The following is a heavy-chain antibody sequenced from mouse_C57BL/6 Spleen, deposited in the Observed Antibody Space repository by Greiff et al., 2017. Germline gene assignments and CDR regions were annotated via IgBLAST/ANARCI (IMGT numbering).Heavy chain of an antibody. CDR3: ARYDYSNYFAY. J-gene: IGHJ2*01. V-gene: IGHV7-3*01. Sequence: DVMLVESGGGLVQPGGSLSLSCAASGFTFTDYYMSWVRQPPGKALEWLGFIRNKANGYTTEYSVSVKGRFTISGDNSPSILYLQMSALRAEDSATYYCARYDYSNYFAYWGQGTTLTVSS. D-gene: IGHD2-5*01. CDR2: IRNKANGYTT. CDR1: GFTFTDYY.